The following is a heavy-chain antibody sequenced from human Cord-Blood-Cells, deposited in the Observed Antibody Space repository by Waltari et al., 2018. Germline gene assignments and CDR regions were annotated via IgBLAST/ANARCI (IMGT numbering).Heavy chain of an antibody. CDR2: IYYIRST. D-gene: IGHD2-21*02. CDR3: ARINVVTAISFPYNWFDP. J-gene: IGHJ5*02. V-gene: IGHV4-39*01. Sequence: QLQLQESGPGLVKPSETLSLTCTVSGGSISSSSYYWGWIRQPPGKGLEWIGSIYYIRSTYYSPYLKSRVTISVDTSKNQFSLKLSSVTAADTAVYYCARINVVTAISFPYNWFDPWGQGTLVTVSS. CDR1: GGSISSSSYY.